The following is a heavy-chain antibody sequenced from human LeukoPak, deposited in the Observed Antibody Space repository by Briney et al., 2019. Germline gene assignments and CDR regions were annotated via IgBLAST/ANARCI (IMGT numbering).Heavy chain of an antibody. CDR3: LWFGEQLHTTLDY. CDR1: GFTFSNYA. CDR2: ISGSGGDT. D-gene: IGHD3-10*01. J-gene: IGHJ4*02. V-gene: IGHV3-23*01. Sequence: PGGSLRLSCAASGFTFSNYAMSWVRQAPGKGLEWVSHISGSGGDTYYADSVKGRFTISRDNSKNTLYLQMNSLRADDTAVNYCLWFGEQLHTTLDYSGQGTLVTVSS.